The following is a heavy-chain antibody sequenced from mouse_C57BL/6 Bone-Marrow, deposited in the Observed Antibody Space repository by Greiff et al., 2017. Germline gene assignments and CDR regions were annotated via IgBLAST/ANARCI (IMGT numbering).Heavy chain of an antibody. D-gene: IGHD1-1*01. J-gene: IGHJ4*01. CDR3: ARGGFITTYYYAMDY. Sequence: QVQLQQSGPELVKPGASVKISCKASGYAFSSSWMNWVKQRPGKGLEWIGRIYPGDGDTNYNGKFKGKATLTADKSSSTAYMQLSSLTSEDSAVYFCARGGFITTYYYAMDYWGQGTSVTVSS. CDR1: GYAFSSSW. CDR2: IYPGDGDT. V-gene: IGHV1-82*01.